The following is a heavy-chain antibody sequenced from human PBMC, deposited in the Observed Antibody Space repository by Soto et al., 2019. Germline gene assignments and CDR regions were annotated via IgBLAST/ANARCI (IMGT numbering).Heavy chain of an antibody. CDR1: GGTFSSYT. D-gene: IGHD1-7*01. Sequence: SVKVSCKASGGTFSSYTISWVRQAPGQGLEWMGRIIPILGIANYAQKFQGRVTIAADKSTSTAYMELSSLRSEDTAVYYCARENWNYVPYGYWGQGTLVTVSS. CDR3: ARENWNYVPYGY. J-gene: IGHJ4*02. CDR2: IIPILGIA. V-gene: IGHV1-69*04.